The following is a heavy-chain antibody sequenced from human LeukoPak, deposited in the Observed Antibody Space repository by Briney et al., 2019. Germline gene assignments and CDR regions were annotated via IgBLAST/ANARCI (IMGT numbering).Heavy chain of an antibody. Sequence: HPGGSLRLSCAASGSTFSTYAMHWVRQAPGKGLEWVAVISYDGSNKYYADSVKGRFTISRDNSKNTLYLQMNSLRAEDTAVYYCAKDGSFTIFGVVPRRYYFDYWGQGTLVTVSS. J-gene: IGHJ4*02. D-gene: IGHD3-3*01. CDR1: GSTFSTYA. CDR3: AKDGSFTIFGVVPRRYYFDY. CDR2: ISYDGSNK. V-gene: IGHV3-30-3*01.